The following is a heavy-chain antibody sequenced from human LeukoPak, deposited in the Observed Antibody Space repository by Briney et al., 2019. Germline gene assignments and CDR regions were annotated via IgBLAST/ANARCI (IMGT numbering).Heavy chain of an antibody. CDR1: GDSISRYH. Sequence: SETLSLTCTVSGDSISRYHWTWIRLSPGRALEWIGYVYYSGDTNYNPSLKNRVTISLDTSNNQFSLKLTSVTAADTAIYYCATYTRHCSDGTCYSIDYWGQGALVTVSS. V-gene: IGHV4-59*08. CDR2: VYYSGDT. CDR3: ATYTRHCSDGTCYSIDY. J-gene: IGHJ4*02. D-gene: IGHD2-15*01.